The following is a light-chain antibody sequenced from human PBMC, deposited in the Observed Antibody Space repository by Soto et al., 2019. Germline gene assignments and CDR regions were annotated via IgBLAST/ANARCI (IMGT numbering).Light chain of an antibody. Sequence: EIVLTQSPGTLSLSPGERATLSCRASQSVSSSYLAWYQPKPGQAPRLLIYGASSRATGIPDRFSGSGSGTDFTLTISRLEPEDFAVYYCQQRSNSLTSGGGTKVDIK. CDR2: GAS. J-gene: IGKJ4*01. CDR1: QSVSSSY. V-gene: IGKV3D-20*02. CDR3: QQRSNSLT.